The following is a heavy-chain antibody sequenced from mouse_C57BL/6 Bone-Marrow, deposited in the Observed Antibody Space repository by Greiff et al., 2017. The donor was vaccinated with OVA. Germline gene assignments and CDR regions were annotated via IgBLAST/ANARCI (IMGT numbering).Heavy chain of an antibody. J-gene: IGHJ3*01. CDR1: GYTFTDYN. CDR3: ARWNYGSSSGFAY. CDR2: INPNNGGT. Sequence: EVQLQQSGPELVKPGASVKMSCKASGYTFTDYNMHWVKQSHGKSLEWIGYINPNNGGTSYNQKFKGKATLTVNKSSSTAYMELRSLTSEDSAVYYCARWNYGSSSGFAYWGQGTLVTVSA. V-gene: IGHV1-22*01. D-gene: IGHD1-1*01.